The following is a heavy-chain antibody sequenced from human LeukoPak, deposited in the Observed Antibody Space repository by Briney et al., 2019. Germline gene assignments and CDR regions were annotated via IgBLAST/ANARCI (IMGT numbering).Heavy chain of an antibody. J-gene: IGHJ4*02. CDR1: GFTFSSYD. D-gene: IGHD3-10*01. CDR2: IGTAGDT. CDR3: ARGVPPMGTIDD. Sequence: PGGSLRLSCAASGFTFSSYDMHWVRQATGKGLEWVSAIGTAGDTYHPGSVKGRFTISRENAKNSLYLQMNSLRAGDTAVYYCARGVPPMGTIDDWGQGTLVTVSS. V-gene: IGHV3-13*01.